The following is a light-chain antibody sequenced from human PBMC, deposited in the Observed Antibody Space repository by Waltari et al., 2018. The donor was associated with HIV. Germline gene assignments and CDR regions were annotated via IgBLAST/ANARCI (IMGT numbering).Light chain of an antibody. V-gene: IGKV3-11*01. CDR2: DAS. CDR1: QSVSSY. J-gene: IGKJ5*01. Sequence: PGERATLSCRASQSVSSYLAWYQQKPGQAPRLLIYDASNRATGIPARFSGSGYGTDFTLTISSLEPEDFAVYYCQQRSNWPPITFGQGTRLEIK. CDR3: QQRSNWPPIT.